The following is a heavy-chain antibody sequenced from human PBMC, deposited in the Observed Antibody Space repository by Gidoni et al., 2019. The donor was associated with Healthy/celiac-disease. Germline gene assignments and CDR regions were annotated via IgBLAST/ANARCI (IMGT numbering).Heavy chain of an antibody. CDR3: ATYGDGDYFDY. V-gene: IGHV4-30-4*07. Sequence: QVQLQESGPGLVKPSQTLSLTCAVSGGSSSSGGYSWSWIRQPPGKGLEWIGYIYYSGSTYYNPSLKRRVTISVDTSKNQFSLKLSSVTAADTAVYYCATYGDGDYFDYWGQGTLVTVSS. D-gene: IGHD4-17*01. CDR1: GGSSSSGGYS. CDR2: IYYSGST. J-gene: IGHJ4*02.